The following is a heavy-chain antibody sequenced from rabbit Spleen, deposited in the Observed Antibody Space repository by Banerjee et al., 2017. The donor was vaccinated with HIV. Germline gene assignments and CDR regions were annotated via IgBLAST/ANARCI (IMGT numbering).Heavy chain of an antibody. CDR1: GFSFSGNCW. CDR3: ARDLDDVIGWNFGW. CDR2: IYGGGGGST. D-gene: IGHD4-1*01. J-gene: IGHJ4*01. Sequence: QSLEESGGDLVKPGASLTLTCTASGFSFSGNCWICWVRQPPGKGLEWITCIYGGGGGSTYYASWAKGRFTISKTSSTTVTLQGTSLTAADTATYFCARDLDDVIGWNFGWWGPGTLVTVS. V-gene: IGHV1S40*01.